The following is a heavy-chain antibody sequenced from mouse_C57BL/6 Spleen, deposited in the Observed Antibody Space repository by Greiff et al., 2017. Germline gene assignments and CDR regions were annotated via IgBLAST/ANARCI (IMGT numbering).Heavy chain of an antibody. Sequence: QVQLQQSGAELARPGASVKLSCKASGYTFTSYGISWVKQRTGQGLEWIGEIYPRRGNTYYNEKFKGKATLTADKSSSTAYMELRSLTSEDSAVYFCARLTLAMDYWGQGTSVTVSS. CDR2: IYPRRGNT. D-gene: IGHD4-1*01. CDR1: GYTFTSYG. J-gene: IGHJ4*01. CDR3: ARLTLAMDY. V-gene: IGHV1-81*01.